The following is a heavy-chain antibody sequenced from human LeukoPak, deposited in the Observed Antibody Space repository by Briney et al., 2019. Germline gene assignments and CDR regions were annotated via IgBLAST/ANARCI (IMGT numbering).Heavy chain of an antibody. Sequence: PGGSLRLSCAASGFTFSNYGMHWVRQAPGKGLEWVAFIRYDGSNKYYADSVKGRFTISRDNSKNTLYLQMNSLRAEDTAVYYCAKAGGYNYFAALAWGQGTLVTVSS. CDR3: AKAGGYNYFAALA. CDR2: IRYDGSNK. D-gene: IGHD5-24*01. V-gene: IGHV3-30*02. CDR1: GFTFSNYG. J-gene: IGHJ5*02.